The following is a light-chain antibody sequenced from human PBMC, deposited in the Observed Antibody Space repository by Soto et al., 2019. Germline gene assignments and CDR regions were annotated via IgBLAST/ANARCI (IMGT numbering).Light chain of an antibody. CDR2: NND. J-gene: IGLJ1*01. CDR1: SSNIGTYT. V-gene: IGLV1-44*01. CDR3: AAWDDSLSGLYV. Sequence: QSVLTQPPSASGTPGQRVTISCSGSSSNIGTYTVNWYQQLPGTAPKLLIYNNDQRPSGVPDRFSGFKYGTAASLAISGLQSEDEAEYYCAAWDDSLSGLYVFGTATNLTVL.